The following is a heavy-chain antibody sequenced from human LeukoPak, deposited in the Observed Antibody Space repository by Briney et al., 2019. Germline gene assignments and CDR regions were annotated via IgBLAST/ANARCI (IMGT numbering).Heavy chain of an antibody. CDR3: ARVVRDGSGSYYGVY. CDR1: GYSFTSYW. V-gene: IGHV5-51*01. D-gene: IGHD3-10*01. Sequence: GESLEISCKGSGYSFTSYWIGWVRQMPGRGLEWMGIIYPGDSDTRYSPSFQGQVTISADKSISTAYLQWSSLKASDTAMYYCARVVRDGSGSYYGVYWGQGTLVTVSS. CDR2: IYPGDSDT. J-gene: IGHJ4*02.